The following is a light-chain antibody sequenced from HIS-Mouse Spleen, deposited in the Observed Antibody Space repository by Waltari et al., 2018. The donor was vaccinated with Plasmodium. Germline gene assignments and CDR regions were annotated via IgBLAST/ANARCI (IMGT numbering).Light chain of an antibody. CDR1: QSVSSSY. CDR2: GAS. J-gene: IGKJ2*01. Sequence: EIVMTQSPATLSLSPGERATLSCRASQSVSSSYLSWYQKKPGQAPRLLIYGASTRATGIPARFSGSGSGTDFTLTISSLQPEDFAVYYCQQDYNLPYTFGQGTKLEIK. CDR3: QQDYNLPYT. V-gene: IGKV3D-7*01.